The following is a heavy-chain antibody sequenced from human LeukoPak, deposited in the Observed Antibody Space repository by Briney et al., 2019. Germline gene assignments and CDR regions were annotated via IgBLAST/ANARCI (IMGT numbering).Heavy chain of an antibody. CDR3: AKGMSGSSPYNWFDP. J-gene: IGHJ5*02. V-gene: IGHV3-23*01. D-gene: IGHD1-26*01. CDR2: IGGDGVNT. Sequence: GGSLRLSCAVSGLTFRNYAMSWVRQAPGMGLEWVSLIGGDGVNTFYADSVKGRFTISRDHPKNTLFLQMNSLRAEDSAVYYCAKGMSGSSPYNWFDPWGQGTLVTVSS. CDR1: GLTFRNYA.